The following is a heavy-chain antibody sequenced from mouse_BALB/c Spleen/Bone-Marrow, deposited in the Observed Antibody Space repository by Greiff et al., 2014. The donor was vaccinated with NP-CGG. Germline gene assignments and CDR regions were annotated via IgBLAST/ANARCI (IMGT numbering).Heavy chain of an antibody. Sequence: EVQLQQSGPELVKPGASVKLSCKASGYAFTSYNMYWVKQSHGKSLEWIGYIDPYNGGTYYNQKSKGKATLIVDKSSSTAYMHLNSLTSEDSALYYCARYFDYDYFDYWGQGTTLTVSS. CDR2: IDPYNGGT. CDR3: ARYFDYDYFDY. J-gene: IGHJ2*01. V-gene: IGHV1S135*01. D-gene: IGHD2-4*01. CDR1: GYAFTSYN.